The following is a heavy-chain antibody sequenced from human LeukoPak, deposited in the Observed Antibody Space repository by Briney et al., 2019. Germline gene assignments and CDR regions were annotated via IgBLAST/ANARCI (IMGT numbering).Heavy chain of an antibody. CDR2: IYHSGST. CDR1: GGSISSSNW. V-gene: IGHV4-4*02. D-gene: IGHD3-3*01. CDR3: ARHRSLYYDFWSGYYPHFDY. Sequence: PSETLSLTCAVSGGSISSSNWWSWVRQPPGKGLEWIGEIYHSGSTNYNPSLKSRVTISVDTSKNQFSLKLSSVTAADTAVYYCARHRSLYYDFWSGYYPHFDYWGQGTLVTVSS. J-gene: IGHJ4*02.